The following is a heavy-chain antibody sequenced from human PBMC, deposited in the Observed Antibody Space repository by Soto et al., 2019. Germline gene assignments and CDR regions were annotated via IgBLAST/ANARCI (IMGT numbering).Heavy chain of an antibody. CDR3: TRDRSSFMRGRIRGPYGGLDV. D-gene: IGHD3-10*01. CDR1: RFAFSSYS. J-gene: IGHJ6*02. CDR2: INSVASYV. V-gene: IGHV3-21*01. Sequence: QLVESGGGLVKPGGSLRVSCAASRFAFSSYSMHWVRQAPMKGLEWVASINSVASYVYYADSVEGRFTISRDNAKNSVYLQMNSLRAEDTAVYYCTRDRSSFMRGRIRGPYGGLDVWGQRTTVLVS.